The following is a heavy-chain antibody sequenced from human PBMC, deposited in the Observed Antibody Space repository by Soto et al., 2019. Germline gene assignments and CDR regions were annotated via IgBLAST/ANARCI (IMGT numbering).Heavy chain of an antibody. J-gene: IGHJ5*02. CDR2: INHSGST. D-gene: IGHD6-13*01. CDR1: GAPITRNNW. Sequence: WETLSLTCAVSGAPITRNNWWAWLRRSPGKGLEWIGEINHSGSTNYNPSLKSRVTISVDTSKNQFSLKLSSVTAADTAVYYCARTEVPESSSWHPCDPWGQGTLVTVSS. V-gene: IGHV4-4*02. CDR3: ARTEVPESSSWHPCDP.